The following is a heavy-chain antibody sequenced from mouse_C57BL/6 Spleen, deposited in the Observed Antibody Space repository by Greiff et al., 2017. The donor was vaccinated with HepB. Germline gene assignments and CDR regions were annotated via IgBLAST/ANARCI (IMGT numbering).Heavy chain of an antibody. CDR2: IYPGSGNT. V-gene: IGHV1-76*01. CDR3: ARSVYGNGYAMDY. D-gene: IGHD2-10*02. CDR1: GYTFTDYY. J-gene: IGHJ4*01. Sequence: QVQLKESGAELVRPGASVKLSCKASGYTFTDYYINWVKQRPGQGLEWIARIYPGSGNTYYNEKFKGKATLTAEKSSSTAYMQLSSLTSEDSAVYFCARSVYGNGYAMDYWGQGTSVTVSS.